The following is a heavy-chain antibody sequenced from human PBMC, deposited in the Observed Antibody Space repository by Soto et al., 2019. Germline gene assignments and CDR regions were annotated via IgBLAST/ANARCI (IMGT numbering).Heavy chain of an antibody. J-gene: IGHJ5*02. Sequence: PSETLSLTCTVSGGSISSSSYYWGWIRQPPGKGLEWIGSIYYSGSTYYNPSLKSRVTISVDTSKNQFSLKLSSVTAADTAVYYCARQGCSGGSCYSFVGWFDPWGQGTLVTVSS. CDR1: GGSISSSSYY. CDR2: IYYSGST. V-gene: IGHV4-39*01. CDR3: ARQGCSGGSCYSFVGWFDP. D-gene: IGHD2-15*01.